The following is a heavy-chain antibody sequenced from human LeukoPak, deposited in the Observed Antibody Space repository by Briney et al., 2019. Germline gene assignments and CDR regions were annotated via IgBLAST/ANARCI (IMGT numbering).Heavy chain of an antibody. Sequence: GGSLRLSCEVSGFTFSTEAMTWVRQAPGKGLEWVSSISDGSRTTYYADSVQGRFTISRDNSRNTVYLQMNSLGVEDTAFYYCAKKLGFIPQFDYWSQGTLVAVSS. D-gene: IGHD6-13*01. J-gene: IGHJ4*02. V-gene: IGHV3-23*01. CDR3: AKKLGFIPQFDY. CDR1: GFTFSTEA. CDR2: ISDGSRTT.